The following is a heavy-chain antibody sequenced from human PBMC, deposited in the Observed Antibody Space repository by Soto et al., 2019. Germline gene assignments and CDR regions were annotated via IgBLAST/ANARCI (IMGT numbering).Heavy chain of an antibody. CDR3: ARETAGGGIFLNWFDP. CDR2: IYYSGST. V-gene: IGHV4-30-4*01. CDR1: GGSISSGDYY. Sequence: QVQLQESGPGLVKPSQTLSLTCTVSGGSISSGDYYWSWIRQPPGKGLEWIGYIYYSGSTYYNPSLKSRVTISVDTSKNQFSMKLSSVTAADPAVYYCARETAGGGIFLNWFDPWGQGTLVHVSS. J-gene: IGHJ5*02. D-gene: IGHD3-16*01.